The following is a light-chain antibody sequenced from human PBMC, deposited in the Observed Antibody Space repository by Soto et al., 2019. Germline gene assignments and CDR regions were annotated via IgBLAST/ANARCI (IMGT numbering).Light chain of an antibody. CDR1: STDVGGYNH. V-gene: IGLV2-14*01. J-gene: IGLJ2*01. Sequence: QSALTQPASVSGSPGQSITISCTGTSTDVGGYNHVSWYQQYPDKAPTLMIYEVTNRPSGVSDRFSGSKSGNTASLTVSGLQAEAEAHYYCTSQRGSSGFVFGGGTKVTVL. CDR3: TSQRGSSGFV. CDR2: EVT.